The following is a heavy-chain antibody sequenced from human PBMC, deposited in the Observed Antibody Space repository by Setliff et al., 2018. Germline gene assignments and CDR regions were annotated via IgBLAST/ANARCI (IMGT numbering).Heavy chain of an antibody. D-gene: IGHD5-18*01. Sequence: SETLSLTCTVSGGSISPYFWSWIRQPPGKGLEWIGYIYHNGNTNFNPSLKTRVTMSVDTSKNQFALNLRSVTAADAAVYYCARDRTAYSYGLDVWGQGATVTVSS. J-gene: IGHJ6*02. CDR3: ARDRTAYSYGLDV. CDR2: IYHNGNT. CDR1: GGSISPYF. V-gene: IGHV4-59*01.